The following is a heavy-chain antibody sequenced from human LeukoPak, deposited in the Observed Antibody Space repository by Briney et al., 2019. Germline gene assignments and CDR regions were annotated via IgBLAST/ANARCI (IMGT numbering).Heavy chain of an antibody. Sequence: PSETLSLTCTVSGGSIRSYYWSWIRQPPGKGLEWIGYIYYSGTTTYNPSLKSRVTISLDTSKNQFSLKLSSVTAADTAVYYCARDPFSPAGYWGQGTLATVSS. CDR3: ARDPFSPAGY. V-gene: IGHV4-59*01. CDR1: GGSIRSYY. J-gene: IGHJ4*02. CDR2: IYYSGTT. D-gene: IGHD6-13*01.